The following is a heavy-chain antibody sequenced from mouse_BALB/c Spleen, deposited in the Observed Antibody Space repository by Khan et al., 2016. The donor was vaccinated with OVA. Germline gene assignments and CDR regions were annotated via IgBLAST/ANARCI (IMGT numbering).Heavy chain of an antibody. J-gene: IGHJ3*01. Sequence: QIQLVQSGPELKKPGETVKISCKASGYTFTNYGINWVKQAPGKGLKWMGWINTNTGEPTYAEEFKGRFAFSLETSASTAYLQLNNLKNEDTATYFGARGNYYGRNSWCAYWGQGTLVTVSA. CDR2: INTNTGEP. V-gene: IGHV9-3*02. D-gene: IGHD1-1*01. CDR3: ARGNYYGRNSWCAY. CDR1: GYTFTNYG.